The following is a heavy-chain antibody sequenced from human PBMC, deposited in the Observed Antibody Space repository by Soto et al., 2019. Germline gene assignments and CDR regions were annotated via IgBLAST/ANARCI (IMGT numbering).Heavy chain of an antibody. Sequence: SETLSLTCAVSGGSISSANWWTWVRPPPGKGLEWIGEIYHGGSTSYNPSLKSRVTLSLDKFKNHFSLNLTSVTAADTAVYYCARLSFSYGVDVWGQGTTVTVSS. CDR1: GGSISSANW. CDR2: IYHGGST. V-gene: IGHV4-4*02. J-gene: IGHJ6*02. CDR3: ARLSFSYGVDV.